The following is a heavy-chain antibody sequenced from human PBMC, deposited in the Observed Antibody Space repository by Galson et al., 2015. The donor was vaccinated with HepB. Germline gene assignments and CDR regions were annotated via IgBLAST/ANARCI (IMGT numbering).Heavy chain of an antibody. J-gene: IGHJ2*01. Sequence: SLRLSCAASGFTVTKNYMNWVRQAPGKGLEWVSVIYDDGNTYYADSVKGRFTISRANAKNTLYLHMDRLRAEDTAVYYCAREIQTRSKESTAGSRRVLWYFDLWGRGTLVTVSS. CDR2: IYDDGNT. V-gene: IGHV3-53*01. CDR1: GFTVTKNY. CDR3: AREIQTRSKESTAGSRRVLWYFDL. D-gene: IGHD6-6*01.